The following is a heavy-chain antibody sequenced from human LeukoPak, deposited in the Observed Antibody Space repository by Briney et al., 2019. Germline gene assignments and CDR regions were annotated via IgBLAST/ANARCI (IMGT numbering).Heavy chain of an antibody. CDR3: ARDPQLLWFGELLENNWFDP. V-gene: IGHV3-66*01. CDR1: GFTVSSNY. J-gene: IGHJ5*02. CDR2: IYSGGST. D-gene: IGHD3-10*01. Sequence: GGSLRLSCAASGFTVSSNYMSWVRQAPGKGPEWVSVIYSGGSTYYADSVKGRFTISRDNSKNTLYLQMNSLRAEDTAVYYCARDPQLLWFGELLENNWFDPWGQGTLVTVSS.